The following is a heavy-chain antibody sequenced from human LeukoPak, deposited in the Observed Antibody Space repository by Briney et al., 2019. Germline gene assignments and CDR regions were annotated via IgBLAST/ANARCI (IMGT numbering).Heavy chain of an antibody. J-gene: IGHJ5*02. D-gene: IGHD5-18*01. CDR3: ARGGSYTAMVTP. V-gene: IGHV3-7*04. Sequence: GRSLRLSCAASGFTFSTYWMSWVRQAPGKGLEWVANIHQDGNEKYYVDSVKGRFTISRDNAKNSLYLQMNSLRAEDTAVYYCARGGSYTAMVTPWGQGTLVTVSS. CDR1: GFTFSTYW. CDR2: IHQDGNEK.